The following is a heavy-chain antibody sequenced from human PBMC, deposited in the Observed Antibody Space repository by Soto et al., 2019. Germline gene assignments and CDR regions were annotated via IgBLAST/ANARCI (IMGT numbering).Heavy chain of an antibody. CDR1: GFTFSRYG. Sequence: GGSLRLSCAASGFTFSRYGMHWDRQAPGKGLEWVAVISYEGSNKYYADTVKGRFTISRDNSKNTLYLQMNSLRAEDTAVYYCAKDPNYYDSSAEYYFDYWGQGTLVTVSS. J-gene: IGHJ4*02. D-gene: IGHD3-22*01. CDR2: ISYEGSNK. CDR3: AKDPNYYDSSAEYYFDY. V-gene: IGHV3-30*18.